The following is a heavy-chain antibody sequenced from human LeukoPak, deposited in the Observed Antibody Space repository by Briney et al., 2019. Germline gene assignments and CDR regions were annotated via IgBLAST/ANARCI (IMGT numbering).Heavy chain of an antibody. CDR2: VKHDGSET. CDR3: VRHYYDSSGWSFDM. Sequence: GGSLRLSCAASGFTYSVYWMGWVRQAPGKGLEWVADVKHDGSETYHVDFVKGRFTISRDNAESSLYLQMNSLRAEDTALYYCVRHYYDSSGWSFDMWGLGTIVTVSP. D-gene: IGHD3-22*01. V-gene: IGHV3-7*01. CDR1: GFTYSVYW. J-gene: IGHJ3*02.